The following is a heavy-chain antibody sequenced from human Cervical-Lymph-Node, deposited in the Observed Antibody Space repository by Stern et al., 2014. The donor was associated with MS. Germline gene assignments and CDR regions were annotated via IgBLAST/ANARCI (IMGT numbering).Heavy chain of an antibody. CDR2: IYYSGTT. V-gene: IGHV4-31*03. Sequence: VQLVESGPGLVKPSQTLSLTCTVSGGSIRSDNYYWTWIRQHPGQGLAWIGHIYYSGTTYYNPSLKSRVSITVDTSKNLFSLRLSSVTAADTAVYYCARDHFTTSLDVWGHGTTVTVS. J-gene: IGHJ6*02. CDR1: GGSIRSDNYY. D-gene: IGHD2-2*01. CDR3: ARDHFTTSLDV.